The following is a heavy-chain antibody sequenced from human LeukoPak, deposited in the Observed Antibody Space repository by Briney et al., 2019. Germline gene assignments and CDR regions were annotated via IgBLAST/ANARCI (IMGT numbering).Heavy chain of an antibody. Sequence: GGSLRLSCGASGFTFSSYAMSWGRQAPGKGLEWVSVISGSGGSTYYADSVKGRCPISRDNSKNTMNLEMNSLRAEDTAVYYCATDPTVAGTSEYFQHWGQGTLVTVSS. D-gene: IGHD6-19*01. CDR1: GFTFSSYA. CDR3: ATDPTVAGTSEYFQH. V-gene: IGHV3-23*01. CDR2: ISGSGGST. J-gene: IGHJ1*01.